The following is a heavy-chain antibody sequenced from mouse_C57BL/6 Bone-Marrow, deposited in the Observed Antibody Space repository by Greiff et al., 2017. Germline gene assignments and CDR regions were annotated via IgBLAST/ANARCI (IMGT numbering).Heavy chain of an antibody. J-gene: IGHJ2*01. CDR2: IYPTSGRT. Sequence: QVQLKQSGAELVKPGASVKMSCKASGYTFTSYWITWVKQRPGQGLEWIGDIYPTSGRTNYNEKFKSKAILTVDTSSNTAYMQLSRLTSEDSAVFYGARSGPLGRSFDYWGQGTTLTVSS. D-gene: IGHD4-1*01. CDR3: ARSGPLGRSFDY. CDR1: GYTFTSYW. V-gene: IGHV1-55*01.